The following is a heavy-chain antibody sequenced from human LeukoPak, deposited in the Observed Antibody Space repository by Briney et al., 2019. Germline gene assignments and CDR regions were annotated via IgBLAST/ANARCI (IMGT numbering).Heavy chain of an antibody. CDR3: AKAGVYYGSGRYFDY. J-gene: IGHJ4*02. V-gene: IGHV3-23*01. CDR2: ISGSGGST. Sequence: AGGSLRLSCAASGFTFSSYAMSWVRQAPGKGLEWVSAISGSGGSTYYADSVKGRFTISRDNSKNTLYLQMNSLRAEDTAVYYCAKAGVYYGSGRYFDYWGQGTLVTVSS. CDR1: GFTFSSYA. D-gene: IGHD3-10*01.